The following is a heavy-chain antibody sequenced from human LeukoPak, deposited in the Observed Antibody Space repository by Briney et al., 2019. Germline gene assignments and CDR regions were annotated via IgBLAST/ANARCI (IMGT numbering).Heavy chain of an antibody. CDR1: GASISGNY. V-gene: IGHV4-59*01. J-gene: IGHJ5*02. CDR2: IHYTGST. Sequence: SETLSLTCSVSGASISGNYWSWIRQPPGKGLEYIGCIHYTGSTNYNPSLKNRVAISVDTSKNQFSLNLTSVTAADTALYYCARGGGTYLNWFDLWAREPWSPSPQ. D-gene: IGHD2-15*01. CDR3: ARGGGTYLNWFDL.